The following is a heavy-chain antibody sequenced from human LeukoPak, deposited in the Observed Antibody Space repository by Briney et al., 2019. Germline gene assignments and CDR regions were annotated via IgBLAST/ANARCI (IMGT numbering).Heavy chain of an antibody. CDR1: GGTFSSYA. D-gene: IGHD2-15*01. CDR2: IIPIFRTA. V-gene: IGHV1-69*13. CDR3: ARVLRYCSGGNCYSGGLGYMDV. Sequence: VASVKVSCKASGGTFSSYAISWVRQAPGQGLEWMGGIIPIFRTANYAQKFQGRVTITADESTSTAYMELSSLRSEDTAVYYCARVLRYCSGGNCYSGGLGYMDVWGKGTTVTVSS. J-gene: IGHJ6*03.